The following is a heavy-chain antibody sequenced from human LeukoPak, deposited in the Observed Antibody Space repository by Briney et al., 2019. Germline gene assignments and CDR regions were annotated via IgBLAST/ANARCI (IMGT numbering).Heavy chain of an antibody. Sequence: GGSLRLSCAASGFTFSSYWMSWVRQAPGKGLEWVANIKQDGSEKYYVDSVKGRFTISRDNAKNSLYLQMNSLRAEDTAVYYCARDSGPPLGYYDILTGPLDYWGQGTLVTVSS. CDR1: GFTFSSYW. CDR3: ARDSGPPLGYYDILTGPLDY. V-gene: IGHV3-7*01. J-gene: IGHJ4*02. D-gene: IGHD3-9*01. CDR2: IKQDGSEK.